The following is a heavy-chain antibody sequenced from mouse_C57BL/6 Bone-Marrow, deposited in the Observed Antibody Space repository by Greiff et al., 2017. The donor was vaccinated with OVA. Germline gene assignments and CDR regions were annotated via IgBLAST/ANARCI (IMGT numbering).Heavy chain of an antibody. V-gene: IGHV1-55*01. J-gene: IGHJ4*01. CDR3: ARPVVANDAMDY. CDR2: IYPGSGST. CDR1: GYTFTSYW. D-gene: IGHD1-1*01. Sequence: QVQLKQPGAELVKPGASVKMSCKASGYTFTSYWITWVKQRPGQGLEWIGDIYPGSGSTNYNEKFKSKATLTVDTSSSTAYMQLSSLTSEDSAVYYCARPVVANDAMDYWGQGTSVTVSS.